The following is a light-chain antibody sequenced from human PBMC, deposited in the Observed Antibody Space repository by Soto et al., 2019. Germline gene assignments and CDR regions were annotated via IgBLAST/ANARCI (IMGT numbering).Light chain of an antibody. Sequence: EIVMTQSPATLSVSPGERATLSCRAGQNIHTNLAWYQQKPGQAPRLLFYGASTGATGLPARFSGSGSGTEFTLTINSLQAEDCAVYYCQHYGSSSWTFGQGTKV. CDR1: QNIHTN. J-gene: IGKJ1*01. CDR2: GAS. CDR3: QHYGSSSWT. V-gene: IGKV3-15*01.